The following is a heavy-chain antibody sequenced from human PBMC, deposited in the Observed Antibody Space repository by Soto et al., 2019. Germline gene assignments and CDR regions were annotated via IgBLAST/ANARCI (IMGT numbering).Heavy chain of an antibody. CDR3: ARDLQDALPADYYYYYGMDV. Sequence: VASVKVSCKASGGTFSSYAISWVRQAPGQGLEWMGGIIPIFGTANYAQKFQGRVTITADESTSTAYMELSSLRSEDTAVYYCARDLQDALPADYYYYYGMDVWGQGTTVTVSS. CDR2: IIPIFGTA. J-gene: IGHJ6*02. D-gene: IGHD2-15*01. V-gene: IGHV1-69*13. CDR1: GGTFSSYA.